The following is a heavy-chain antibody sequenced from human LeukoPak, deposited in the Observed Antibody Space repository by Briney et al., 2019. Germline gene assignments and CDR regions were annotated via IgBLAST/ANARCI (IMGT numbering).Heavy chain of an antibody. CDR2: MNPNCGGT. V-gene: IGHV1-2*02. J-gene: IGHJ4*02. D-gene: IGHD3-9*01. Sequence: ASVKVSCKGSGYTGTGYCMHWVRQGPGQGLEWMGWMNPNCGGTNYAQKFQGRVTMTRETSISTGYMERSRLGADDTAGYYCVGHHSHPSSDTLTGYYNVIGGFGHWGQGTLVTVSS. CDR3: VGHHSHPSSDTLTGYYNVIGGFGH. CDR1: GYTGTGYC.